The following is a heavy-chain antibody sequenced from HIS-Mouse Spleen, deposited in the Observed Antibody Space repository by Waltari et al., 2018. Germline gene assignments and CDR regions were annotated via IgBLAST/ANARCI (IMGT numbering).Heavy chain of an antibody. D-gene: IGHD3-3*01. J-gene: IGHJ5*02. Sequence: QVQLQESGPGLVTPSQTLSLTCTVSGGPLRRGCYYWSWILQHPGQGLEWIGYIDYSGSTYYNPSLKSRVTISVDTSKNQFSLKLSSVTAADTAVYYCARSPYYDFWSGYSDNWFDPWGQGTRGTPSPQ. CDR2: IDYSGST. CDR3: ARSPYYDFWSGYSDNWFDP. CDR1: GGPLRRGCYY. V-gene: IGHV4-31*03.